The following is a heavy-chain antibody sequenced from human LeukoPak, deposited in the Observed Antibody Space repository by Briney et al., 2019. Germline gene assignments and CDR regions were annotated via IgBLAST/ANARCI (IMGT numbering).Heavy chain of an antibody. D-gene: IGHD6-6*01. CDR2: IYSGGST. Sequence: PGGSLRLSCSASGFTVSSSYMSRVRQAPGKGLEWVSVIYSGGSTYYADSVKSRFTISRDNSKNTLYLQMNSLRIEDTAVYYCARVAFRSSSYISGIDYWGQGTLVTVSS. V-gene: IGHV3-53*01. CDR1: GFTVSSSY. CDR3: ARVAFRSSSYISGIDY. J-gene: IGHJ4*02.